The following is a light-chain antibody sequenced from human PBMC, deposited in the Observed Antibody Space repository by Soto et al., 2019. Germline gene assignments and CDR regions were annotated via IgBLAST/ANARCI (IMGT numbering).Light chain of an antibody. CDR2: KAS. V-gene: IGKV1-5*03. J-gene: IGKJ4*01. Sequence: DIQMTQSPSTLSASVGDRVTITCRASQSISSWLAWYQQKPGKAPKLLIYKASSLESGVPSRFSGSGSGTDFTLTISRLEPEDFAVYFCQQYGYSPGLACGGGTKVDIK. CDR1: QSISSW. CDR3: QQYGYSPGLA.